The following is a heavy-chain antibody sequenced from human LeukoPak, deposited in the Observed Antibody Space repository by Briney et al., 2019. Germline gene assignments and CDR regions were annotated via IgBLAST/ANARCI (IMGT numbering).Heavy chain of an antibody. Sequence: GASVKVSCKASGYTFTGYYMHWVQQAPGQGLEWMGGIIPIFGTANYAQKFQGRVTITADKSTSTAYMELSSLRSEDTAVYYCARSVGATYGPNYYYYYMDVWGKGTTVTVSS. V-gene: IGHV1-69*06. D-gene: IGHD1-26*01. CDR2: IIPIFGTA. CDR3: ARSVGATYGPNYYYYYMDV. CDR1: GYTFTGYY. J-gene: IGHJ6*03.